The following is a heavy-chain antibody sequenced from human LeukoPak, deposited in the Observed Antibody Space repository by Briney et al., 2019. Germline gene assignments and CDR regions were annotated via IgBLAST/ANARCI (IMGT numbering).Heavy chain of an antibody. CDR2: IRYDGSNK. D-gene: IGHD2-2*01. Sequence: GGSLRLSCAASGFTVSSNYMSWVRQAPGKGLEWVAFIRYDGSNKYYADSVKGRFTISRDNSKNTLYLQMNSLRAEDTAVYYCASQYCSSTSCFSWYFDYWGQGTLVTVSS. CDR1: GFTVSSNY. V-gene: IGHV3-30*02. CDR3: ASQYCSSTSCFSWYFDY. J-gene: IGHJ4*02.